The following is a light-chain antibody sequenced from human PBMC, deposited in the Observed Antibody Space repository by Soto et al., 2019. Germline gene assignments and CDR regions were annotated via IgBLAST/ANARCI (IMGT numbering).Light chain of an antibody. V-gene: IGLV2-14*01. CDR3: SSYTSSSTLYV. CDR1: SSDVGGYNY. CDR2: EVS. Sequence: QSALAQPASVSGSPGQSITISCTGTSSDVGGYNYVSWYQQHPGKAPKLMIYEVSHRPSGVSNRISGCKSGNTASLTISGLQAEDEADYYCSSYTSSSTLYVFGTGTKV. J-gene: IGLJ1*01.